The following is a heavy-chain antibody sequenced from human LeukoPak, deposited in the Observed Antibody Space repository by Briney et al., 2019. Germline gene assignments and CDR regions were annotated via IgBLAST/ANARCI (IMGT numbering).Heavy chain of an antibody. D-gene: IGHD3-10*01. V-gene: IGHV1-8*01. J-gene: IGHJ4*02. CDR3: ARSYGSLHPFDY. Sequence: GASVKVSCKASGYTFTSYDINWVRQAAGQGLEWMGWMNPNSGNTGYAQKFQGRVTKTRNTSISTAYMELSSLRSEDTAVYYCARSYGSLHPFDYWGQGTLVTVSS. CDR2: MNPNSGNT. CDR1: GYTFTSYD.